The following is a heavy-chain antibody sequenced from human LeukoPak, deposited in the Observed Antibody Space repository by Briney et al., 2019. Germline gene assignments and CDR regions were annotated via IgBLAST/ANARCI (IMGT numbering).Heavy chain of an antibody. CDR1: GYTFTSYY. D-gene: IGHD3-22*01. CDR3: ARDPRSGSGYSPFDY. J-gene: IGHJ4*02. Sequence: ASVKVSCKASGYTFTSYYMHWVRQAPGQGLEWMGIINPSGGSTSYAQKFQGRVTMARDTSTSTVYMELSSLRSEDTAVYYCARDPRSGSGYSPFDYWGQGTLVTVSS. CDR2: INPSGGST. V-gene: IGHV1-46*01.